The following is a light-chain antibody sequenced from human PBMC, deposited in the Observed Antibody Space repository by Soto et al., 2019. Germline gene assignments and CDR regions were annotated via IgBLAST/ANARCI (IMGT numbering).Light chain of an antibody. CDR3: QQYRSWPRT. CDR1: QNVFSD. J-gene: IGKJ1*01. V-gene: IGKV3-15*01. Sequence: EILLTQSPATLSVSPGEPATLSCRASQNVFSDLAWYQQKPGQAPRLLVYGATTRATDAPAKFRGSGSGTEFSLTISSLQSEDFATYYCQQYRSWPRTFGQGSKVEI. CDR2: GAT.